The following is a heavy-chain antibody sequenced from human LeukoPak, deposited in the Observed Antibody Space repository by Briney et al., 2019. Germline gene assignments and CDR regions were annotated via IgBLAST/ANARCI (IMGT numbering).Heavy chain of an antibody. CDR1: GGSFSGYY. D-gene: IGHD2-15*01. Sequence: SETLSLTCAVYGGSFSGYYWSWIRQPPGKGLEWIGEINHSGSTNYNPSLKSRVTISVDTSKNQFSLNLSSVTAADTAVYYCARLPQGYCSGGSCDYWGQGTLVTVSS. J-gene: IGHJ4*02. CDR2: INHSGST. V-gene: IGHV4-34*01. CDR3: ARLPQGYCSGGSCDY.